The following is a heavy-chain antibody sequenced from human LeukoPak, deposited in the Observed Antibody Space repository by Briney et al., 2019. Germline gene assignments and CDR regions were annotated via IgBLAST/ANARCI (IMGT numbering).Heavy chain of an antibody. Sequence: PGGSLRLSCVASGFTFSKYAIHWVRQAPGKGLEWVAVISYDGRIQEYADSVKGRFTISRDNSKNTLYLQVNSLRAEDMAVYYCARPQGGRQLWLHFDYWGRGTVDTVSS. D-gene: IGHD5-18*01. J-gene: IGHJ4*02. CDR1: GFTFSKYA. CDR2: ISYDGRIQ. V-gene: IGHV3-30*04. CDR3: ARPQGGRQLWLHFDY.